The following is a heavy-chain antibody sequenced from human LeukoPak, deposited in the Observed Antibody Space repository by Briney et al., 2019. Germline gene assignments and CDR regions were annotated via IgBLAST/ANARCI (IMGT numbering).Heavy chain of an antibody. CDR3: ARLDGSGSYYTNWFDP. D-gene: IGHD3-10*01. V-gene: IGHV5-51*01. CDR1: GYSFTSYW. J-gene: IGHJ5*02. CDR2: IYPGDSDT. Sequence: GESLKISCKGSGYSFTSYWIGWARQMPGKGLEWMGIIYPGDSDTRYSPSFQGQVTISADKSISTAYLQWSSLKASDTAMYYCARLDGSGSYYTNWFDPWGQGTLVTVSS.